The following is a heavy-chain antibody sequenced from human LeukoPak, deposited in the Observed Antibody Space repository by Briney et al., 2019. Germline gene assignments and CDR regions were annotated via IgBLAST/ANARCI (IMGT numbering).Heavy chain of an antibody. CDR3: ARDHGDDAFDI. Sequence: GASVKVSCKASGYTFTNYYIHWVREAPAQGIEWMGWINSNSGGTNYTQKFQGRVTMTMDTSISTAYMELRSVRSDDAAVYYCARDHGDDAFDIWGPGTMVTVSS. CDR2: INSNSGGT. D-gene: IGHD3-3*01. J-gene: IGHJ3*02. CDR1: GYTFTNYY. V-gene: IGHV1-2*02.